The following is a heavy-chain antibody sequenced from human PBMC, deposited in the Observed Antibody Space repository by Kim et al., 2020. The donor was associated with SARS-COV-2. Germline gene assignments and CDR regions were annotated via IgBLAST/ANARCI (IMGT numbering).Heavy chain of an antibody. CDR1: GGSISSGGYY. CDR2: IYYSGST. Sequence: SETLSLTCTVSGGSISSGGYYWSWIRQHPGKGLEWIGYIYYSGSTYYNLSLKSRVTISVDTSKNQFSLKLSSVTAADTAVYYCARVGRYFDWSILTGAFDIWGQGTMVTVSS. CDR3: ARVGRYFDWSILTGAFDI. J-gene: IGHJ3*02. D-gene: IGHD3-9*01. V-gene: IGHV4-31*03.